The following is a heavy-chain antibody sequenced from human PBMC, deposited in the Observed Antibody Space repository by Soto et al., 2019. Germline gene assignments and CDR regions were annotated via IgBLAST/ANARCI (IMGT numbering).Heavy chain of an antibody. CDR2: ISWNSGSI. CDR1: GFTFDDYA. Sequence: DVQLVESGGGLVQPGRSLRLSCAASGFTFDDYAMHWVRQAPGKGLEWVSGISWNSGSIGYADSVKGRFTISRDNAKNSLYLQMNSLRAEDTALYYCAKDIRATYYDFWSGYLAYWGQGTLVTVSS. D-gene: IGHD3-3*01. V-gene: IGHV3-9*01. CDR3: AKDIRATYYDFWSGYLAY. J-gene: IGHJ4*02.